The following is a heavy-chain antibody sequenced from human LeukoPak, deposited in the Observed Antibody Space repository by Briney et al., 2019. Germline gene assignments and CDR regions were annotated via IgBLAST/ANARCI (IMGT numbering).Heavy chain of an antibody. Sequence: ASVKVSCKVSGYTLTELSMHWVRQAPGKGLEWMGGSDPEDGETIYAQKFQGRVTMTEDTSTDTAYMELSSLRSEDTAVYYCATGEYSSGWYYFDYWGQGTLVTVSS. D-gene: IGHD6-19*01. CDR3: ATGEYSSGWYYFDY. V-gene: IGHV1-24*01. CDR1: GYTLTELS. CDR2: SDPEDGET. J-gene: IGHJ4*02.